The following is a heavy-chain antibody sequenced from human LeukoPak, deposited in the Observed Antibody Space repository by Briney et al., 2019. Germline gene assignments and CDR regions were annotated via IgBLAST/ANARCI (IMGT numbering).Heavy chain of an antibody. J-gene: IGHJ4*02. CDR2: IKQDGSEK. Sequence: PGGSLRLSCAASGFTFSSYWMRWVRQAPGKGLEWVANIKQDGSEKYYVDSVKGRFTISRDNAKNSLYLQMNSLRAEDTALYYCARDSVVVVGATLYFDYLVQGTLVTVSS. CDR1: GFTFSSYW. CDR3: ARDSVVVVGATLYFDY. D-gene: IGHD2-15*01. V-gene: IGHV3-7*01.